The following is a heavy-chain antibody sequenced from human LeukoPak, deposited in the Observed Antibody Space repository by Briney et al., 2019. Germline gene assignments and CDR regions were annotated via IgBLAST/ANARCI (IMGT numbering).Heavy chain of an antibody. CDR1: GGSFSGYY. J-gene: IGHJ3*02. Sequence: PSETLSLTCAVYGGSFSGYYWSWIRQPPGKGPEWIGEINHSGSTNYNPSLRSRVTISLDTSRNQFSLKLNSVTAADTAVYYCAKSNGYGLVDIWGQGTMVTVSS. CDR2: INHSGST. CDR3: AKSNGYGLVDI. D-gene: IGHD3-10*01. V-gene: IGHV4-34*01.